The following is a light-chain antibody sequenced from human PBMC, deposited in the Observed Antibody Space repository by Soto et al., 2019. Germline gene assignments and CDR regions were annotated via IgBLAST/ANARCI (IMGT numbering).Light chain of an antibody. J-gene: IGKJ5*01. V-gene: IGKV1-5*01. CDR3: QQLNTLPFT. Sequence: DIQMTQSPSTLSAAVGDRVTITCRAIQSMGDSLAWYQQKPGKAPYLLISDVSSLERGVPSRFSGSGSGTEFTLTISGLLPEDFATYHCQQLNTLPFTFGQGTRLEIK. CDR2: DVS. CDR1: QSMGDS.